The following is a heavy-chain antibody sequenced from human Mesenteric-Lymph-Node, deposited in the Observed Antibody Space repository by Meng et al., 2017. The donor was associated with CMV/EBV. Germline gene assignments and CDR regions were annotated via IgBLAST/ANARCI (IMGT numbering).Heavy chain of an antibody. D-gene: IGHD6-6*01. Sequence: SGTLSLTCTVSGDSISSYYWSWIRQPPGKGLEWIGYMYYSGSTNYNPSLKSRVTISVDTSKNQFSLKLTSVTAADTAVYYCAVDSSSDYYGMDVWGQGTTVTVSS. J-gene: IGHJ6*02. CDR2: MYYSGST. CDR3: AVDSSSDYYGMDV. CDR1: GDSISSYY. V-gene: IGHV4-59*01.